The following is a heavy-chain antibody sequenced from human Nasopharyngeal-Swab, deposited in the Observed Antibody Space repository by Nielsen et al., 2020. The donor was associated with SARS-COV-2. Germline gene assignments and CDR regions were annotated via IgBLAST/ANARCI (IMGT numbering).Heavy chain of an antibody. D-gene: IGHD3-22*01. Sequence: GESLKISCAASGFTFSSYAMSWVRQAPGKGLEWVSAISGSGGSTYYADSVKGRFTISRDNSKNTLYLQMNSLRAEDTAVYYCAKDSYDSSGYSYYYGMDVWGQGTTVTVS. J-gene: IGHJ6*02. CDR1: GFTFSSYA. CDR3: AKDSYDSSGYSYYYGMDV. CDR2: ISGSGGST. V-gene: IGHV3-23*01.